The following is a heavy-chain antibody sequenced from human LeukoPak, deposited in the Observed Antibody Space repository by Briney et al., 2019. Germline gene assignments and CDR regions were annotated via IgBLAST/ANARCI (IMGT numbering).Heavy chain of an antibody. CDR1: GYTFTGYY. D-gene: IGHD2-2*01. J-gene: IGHJ6*02. V-gene: IGHV1-2*04. CDR2: INPNSGGT. Sequence: ASVKVSCKASGYTFTGYYMHWVRQAPGQGLEWMGWINPNSGGTNYAQKFQGWVTMTRDTSISTAYMELSRLRSDDTAVYYCARGCSSTSCYPGRNYYYYGMDVWGQGTTVTVSS. CDR3: ARGCSSTSCYPGRNYYYYGMDV.